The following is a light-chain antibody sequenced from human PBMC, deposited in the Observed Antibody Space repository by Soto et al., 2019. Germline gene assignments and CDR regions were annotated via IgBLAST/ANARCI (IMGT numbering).Light chain of an antibody. J-gene: IGKJ2*01. CDR2: DAS. CDR3: QQYNNWPHT. CDR1: QSISSH. Sequence: EKVMTQSPATLSVSPGETVTLSCRASQSISSHLAWYQQRPGQGPRLLIHDASARATGIPARFSGSGSGTEFTLTISSLQSEDFAVYYCQQYNNWPHTFGQGTKLEIK. V-gene: IGKV3-15*01.